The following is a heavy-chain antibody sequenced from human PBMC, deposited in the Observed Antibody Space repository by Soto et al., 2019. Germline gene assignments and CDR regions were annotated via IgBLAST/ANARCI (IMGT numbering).Heavy chain of an antibody. Sequence: CAASGFTFSRFSMHWVRQAPGKGLAWVAVISYDGSNTHYAESVKGRFNISRDDSKNTVYLQMNNPRGEDSAVYYCARDHGMFLSYYYYGMDVWGQGTTVTVSS. CDR2: ISYDGSNT. D-gene: IGHD3-10*02. V-gene: IGHV3-30-3*01. J-gene: IGHJ6*02. CDR3: ARDHGMFLSYYYYGMDV. CDR1: GFTFSRFS.